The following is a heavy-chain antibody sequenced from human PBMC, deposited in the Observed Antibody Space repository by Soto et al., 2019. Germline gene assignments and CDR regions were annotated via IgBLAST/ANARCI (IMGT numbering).Heavy chain of an antibody. CDR2: INPSGGST. J-gene: IGHJ4*02. D-gene: IGHD3-10*01. CDR1: GYTFTSYY. V-gene: IGHV1-46*01. Sequence: QVQLLQSGAEVKKPGASVKVSCKASGYTFTSYYMHLVRQAPGQGLEWMRIINPSGGSTSYAQKFKGRVTMTRDTSTSTVYMELSSLSSEDTAVYYCARHYGSTYYFDYWGQGTLVTVSS. CDR3: ARHYGSTYYFDY.